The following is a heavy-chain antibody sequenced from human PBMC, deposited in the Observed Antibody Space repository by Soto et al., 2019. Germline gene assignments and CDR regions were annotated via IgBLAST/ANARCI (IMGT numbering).Heavy chain of an antibody. CDR3: VPLCRYCSTTTPS. CDR2: ISGNGGDYT. D-gene: IGHD2-2*01. V-gene: IGHV3-23*01. CDR1: GFTFSTYA. J-gene: IGHJ4*02. Sequence: EVQLLESGGGLVQPGGSLRLSCAASGFTFSTYAMSWVRQAPRKGLEWVSAISGNGGDYTYYADSVKGRFTISSDNSKNTWYLQMNSLRADDTAVYYCVPLCRYCSTTTPSWGQGTLVTVSS.